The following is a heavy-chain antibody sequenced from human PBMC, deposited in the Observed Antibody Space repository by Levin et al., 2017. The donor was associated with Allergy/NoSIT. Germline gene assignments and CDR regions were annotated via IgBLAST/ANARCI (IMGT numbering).Heavy chain of an antibody. CDR3: VRGWGDY. D-gene: IGHD3-16*01. V-gene: IGHV1-2*06. Sequence: AASVKVSCKASGYTFSGYYIHWVRQAPGQGLEWMGRINPNSGGTNYAQNFQGRVAMTRDTSITTAYMELSLRSDDTAVYYCVRGWGDYWGQGTLVTVSS. J-gene: IGHJ4*02. CDR1: GYTFSGYY. CDR2: INPNSGGT.